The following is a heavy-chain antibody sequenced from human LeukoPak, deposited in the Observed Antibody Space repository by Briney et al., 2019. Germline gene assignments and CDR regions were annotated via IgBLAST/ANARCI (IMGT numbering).Heavy chain of an antibody. D-gene: IGHD3-22*01. CDR3: ARGQDYFDSSGYFPVVRH. J-gene: IGHJ4*02. Sequence: ASVKVSCKASGYTFTNYGLNWVRQAPGQGLEWMGWINTNTGNPTYAQGFTGRFVFSLDTSVSTAYLQINTLKTEDTAVYYGARGQDYFDSSGYFPVVRHWGQGTLVTVSS. CDR1: GYTFTNYG. V-gene: IGHV7-4-1*02. CDR2: INTNTGNP.